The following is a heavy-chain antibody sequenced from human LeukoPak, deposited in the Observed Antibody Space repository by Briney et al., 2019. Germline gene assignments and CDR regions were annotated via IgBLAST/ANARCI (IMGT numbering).Heavy chain of an antibody. CDR2: INPSGGST. J-gene: IGHJ5*02. D-gene: IGHD3-22*01. CDR3: ARDRVLGDSSGYYYA. CDR1: GYTFTGYY. V-gene: IGHV1-46*01. Sequence: EASVKVSCKASGYTFTGYYMHWVRQAPGQGLEWMGIINPSGGSTSYAQKFQGRVTMTRDTSISTAYMELSRLRSDDTAVYYCARDRVLGDSSGYYYAWGQGTLVTVSS.